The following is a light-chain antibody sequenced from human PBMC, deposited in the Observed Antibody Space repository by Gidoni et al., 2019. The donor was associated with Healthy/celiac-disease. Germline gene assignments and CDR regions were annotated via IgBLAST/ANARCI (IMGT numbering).Light chain of an antibody. V-gene: IGKV1-8*01. CDR3: QQYYSYPPT. CDR1: QGISSY. J-gene: IGKJ5*01. CDR2: AAS. Sequence: AIRMAQSPSSFSASTGDRVTITCRASQGISSYLVWYQQKPGKAPKLLIYAASTLQSGVPSRFSGSGSGTDFTLTISCLQSEDFATYYCQQYYSYPPTFGQGTRLEIK.